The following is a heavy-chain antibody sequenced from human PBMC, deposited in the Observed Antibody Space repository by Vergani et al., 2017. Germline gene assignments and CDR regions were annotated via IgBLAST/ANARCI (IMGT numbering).Heavy chain of an antibody. Sequence: EVQLVQSGAEVKTPGESLKISCKGSGYSFTSYWIGWVRQMPGKGLEWMGIIYPGDSDTRYSPSFQGQVTMSADKSISTAYLQWSSLKASDTAMYYCARHGGIAVAGTWYFDLWGRGTLVTVSS. CDR3: ARHGGIAVAGTWYFDL. CDR2: IYPGDSDT. V-gene: IGHV5-51*01. D-gene: IGHD6-19*01. J-gene: IGHJ2*01. CDR1: GYSFTSYW.